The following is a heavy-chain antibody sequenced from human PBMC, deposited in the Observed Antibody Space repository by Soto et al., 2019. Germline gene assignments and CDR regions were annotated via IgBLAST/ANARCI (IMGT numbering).Heavy chain of an antibody. CDR1: GFTFSDYY. CDR2: ISSSSSYT. Sequence: GGSLRLSCAASGFTFSDYYMSWIRQAPGKGLEWVSYISSSSSYTNYADSVKGRFTISRDNAKNSLYLQMNSLRAEDTAVYYCARARQYSGYDQYYYGMDVWGQGTTVTVSS. CDR3: ARARQYSGYDQYYYGMDV. V-gene: IGHV3-11*06. D-gene: IGHD5-12*01. J-gene: IGHJ6*02.